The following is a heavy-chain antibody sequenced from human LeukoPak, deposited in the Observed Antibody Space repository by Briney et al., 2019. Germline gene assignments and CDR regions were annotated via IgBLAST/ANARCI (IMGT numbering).Heavy chain of an antibody. CDR1: GGSISSSSYY. CDR2: IYYSGST. D-gene: IGHD3-3*01. CDR3: ARVDFWSGYSLDP. V-gene: IGHV4-39*07. Sequence: SETLSLTCTVSGGSISSSSYYWGWIRQPPGKGLEWIGSIYYSGSTNYNPSLKSRVTISVDTSKNQFSLKLSSVTAADTAVYYCARVDFWSGYSLDPWGQGTLVTVSS. J-gene: IGHJ5*02.